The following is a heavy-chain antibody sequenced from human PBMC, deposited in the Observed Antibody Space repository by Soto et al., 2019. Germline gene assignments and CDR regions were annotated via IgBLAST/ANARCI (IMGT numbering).Heavy chain of an antibody. J-gene: IGHJ4*02. D-gene: IGHD3-10*01. Sequence: EVQLVESGGGLVQPGESLRLSCAAAGFTFSSYWMHWVRQAPGKGLVWVSRLNSDGSATPYADSVKGRFTISRDNVKNTLYLQMNSLRPEATAVYFCARDTQLGRLDSWGQGTLVTVSS. V-gene: IGHV3-74*01. CDR3: ARDTQLGRLDS. CDR1: GFTFSSYW. CDR2: LNSDGSAT.